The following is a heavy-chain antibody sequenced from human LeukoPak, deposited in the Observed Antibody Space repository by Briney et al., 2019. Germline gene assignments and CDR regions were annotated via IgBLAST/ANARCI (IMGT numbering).Heavy chain of an antibody. CDR2: ISGRSSTK. CDR1: GFTFSSYS. Sequence: GSLRLPCAASGFTFSSYSMNWVRQAPGKGLEWVSYISGRSSTKYYADSVKGRFTISRDNAENSLYLQMNSLRVEDTAVYYCARVRLDSGTYSLYYWGQGTLVTVSS. J-gene: IGHJ4*02. CDR3: ARVRLDSGTYSLYY. D-gene: IGHD3-10*01. V-gene: IGHV3-48*01.